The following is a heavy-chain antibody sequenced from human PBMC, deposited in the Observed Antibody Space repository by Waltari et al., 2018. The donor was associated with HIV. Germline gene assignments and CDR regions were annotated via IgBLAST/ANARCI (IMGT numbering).Heavy chain of an antibody. CDR3: ARDRVDTAMVFDY. CDR1: GSTFSTNS. V-gene: IGHV3-21*01. CDR2: ISSRSSYI. Sequence: EVQLVESGGGLVTPGGSLLLSCAASGSTFSTNSMNWVPQAPGKGLGWVSSISSRSSYIYYADSVKGRFTISRDNAKNSLYLQMNSLRAEDTAVYYCARDRVDTAMVFDYWGQGTLVTVSS. J-gene: IGHJ4*02. D-gene: IGHD5-18*01.